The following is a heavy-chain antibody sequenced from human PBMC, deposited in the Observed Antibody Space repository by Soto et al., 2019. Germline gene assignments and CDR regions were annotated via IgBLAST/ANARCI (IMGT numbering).Heavy chain of an antibody. CDR2: IIPIFGTA. CDR3: ARVPPGMYYYDSSGYYSRRYFDY. CDR1: GGTFSSYA. V-gene: IGHV1-69*13. Sequence: SVKVSCKASGGTFSSYAISWVRQAPGQGLEWMGGIIPIFGTANYAQKYQGRVTITADESTSTAYMELSSLRSEDTAVYYCARVPPGMYYYDSSGYYSRRYFDYWGQGTPVTVSS. J-gene: IGHJ4*02. D-gene: IGHD3-22*01.